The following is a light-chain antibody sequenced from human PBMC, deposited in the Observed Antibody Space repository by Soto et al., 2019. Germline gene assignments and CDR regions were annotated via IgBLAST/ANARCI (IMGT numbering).Light chain of an antibody. CDR2: SNN. CDR1: SSNIGSNT. CDR3: GTWDDSLNSYV. J-gene: IGLJ1*01. V-gene: IGLV1-44*01. Sequence: QSVLTQPPSVSGTPVQRVTISCSGSSSNIGSNTVNWYQQLPGAAPRLLIYSNNQRPSGVPDRFSGSKSGTSASLAIGGLQSEDEADYYCGTWDDSLNSYVFGTGTKVTVL.